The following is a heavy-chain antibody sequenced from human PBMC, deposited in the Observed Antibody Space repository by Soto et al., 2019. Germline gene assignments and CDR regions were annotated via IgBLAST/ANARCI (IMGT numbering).Heavy chain of an antibody. CDR1: GFTFSSYS. CDR3: ARDPRPNHCSSISRELAYYCYYMDV. D-gene: IGHD2-2*01. Sequence: GGSLRLSCAASGFTFSSYSMNWVRQAPGKGLEWVSSISSSSSYIYYADSMKGRSTIYRDNAKNSLYLQMNSMRAEVKAVYYCARDPRPNHCSSISRELAYYCYYMDVWGKGTMVTVSS. CDR2: ISSSSSYI. J-gene: IGHJ6*03. V-gene: IGHV3-21*01.